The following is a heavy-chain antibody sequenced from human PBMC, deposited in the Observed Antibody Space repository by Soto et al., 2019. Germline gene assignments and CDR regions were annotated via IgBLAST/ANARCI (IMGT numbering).Heavy chain of an antibody. J-gene: IGHJ4*02. CDR1: GYTFTSYA. V-gene: IGHV1-3*01. CDR2: INAGNGNT. CDR3: ARGLDSSGYLWYFDY. Sequence: ASVNVSCKASGYTFTSYAMHWVRQAPGQGLEWMGWINAGNGNTKYSQKFQGRVTITRDTSASTAYMELSSLRSEDTAVYYCARGLDSSGYLWYFDYWGQGTLVTVSS. D-gene: IGHD3-22*01.